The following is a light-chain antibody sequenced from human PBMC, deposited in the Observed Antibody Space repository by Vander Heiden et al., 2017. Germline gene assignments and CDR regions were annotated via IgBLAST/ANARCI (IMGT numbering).Light chain of an antibody. CDR3: QQSYTRPRT. J-gene: IGKJ3*01. Sequence: DIQMTQSPSSLSASVGDRVTITCRASQRISTNLNWYQQKAGKAPKLLISAASTLQSGVPSRFSGSNSGTELTLTISDLQPDDCATFYCQQSYTRPRTFGPGTKVEIK. V-gene: IGKV1-39*01. CDR1: QRISTN. CDR2: AAS.